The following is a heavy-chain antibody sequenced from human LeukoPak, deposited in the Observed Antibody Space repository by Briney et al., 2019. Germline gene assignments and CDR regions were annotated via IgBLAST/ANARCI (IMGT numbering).Heavy chain of an antibody. D-gene: IGHD6-13*01. J-gene: IGHJ6*02. CDR3: ARELVAAAATGRYYYYYGMDV. CDR2: ISAYNGNT. CDR1: GYTFTSYG. Sequence: GASVKGSCKASGYTFTSYGISWVRQAPGQGLEWMGWISAYNGNTNYAQKLQGRVTMTTDTSTSTAYMELRSLRSDDTAVYYCARELVAAAATGRYYYYYGMDVWGQGTTVTVSS. V-gene: IGHV1-18*01.